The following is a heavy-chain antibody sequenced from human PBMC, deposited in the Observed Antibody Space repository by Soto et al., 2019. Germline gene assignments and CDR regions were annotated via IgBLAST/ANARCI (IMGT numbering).Heavy chain of an antibody. V-gene: IGHV3-48*02. CDR3: ARERYCSGGSCYAYYYYGMDV. Sequence: GGSLRLSCAASGFTFSSYSMNWVRQAPGKGLEWVSYISSSSSTIYYADSLKGRFTISRDNAKNSLYLQMNSLRDEDTAVYYCARERYCSGGSCYAYYYYGMDVWGQGTTVTVSS. CDR1: GFTFSSYS. D-gene: IGHD2-15*01. J-gene: IGHJ6*02. CDR2: ISSSSSTI.